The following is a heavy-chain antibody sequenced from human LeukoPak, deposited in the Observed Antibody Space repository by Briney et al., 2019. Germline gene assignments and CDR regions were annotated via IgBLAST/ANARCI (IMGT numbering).Heavy chain of an antibody. J-gene: IGHJ5*02. D-gene: IGHD6-6*01. Sequence: SETLSLTCTVSGGSISSYYWSWIRQPPGKGLEWIGYIYYSGSTNYNPSLKSRVTISVDTSKNQFSLKLSSVTAADTAVYYCARHSSSSKGWFDPWGQGTLVTVSS. CDR1: GGSISSYY. CDR3: ARHSSSSKGWFDP. CDR2: IYYSGST. V-gene: IGHV4-59*08.